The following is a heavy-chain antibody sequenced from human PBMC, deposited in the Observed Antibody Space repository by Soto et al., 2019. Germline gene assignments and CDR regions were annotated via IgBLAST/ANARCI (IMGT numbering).Heavy chain of an antibody. J-gene: IGHJ5*02. CDR3: ARLGRPQASRWFDP. V-gene: IGHV4-34*01. CDR2: INHSGST. Sequence: QVQLQQWGAGLLKPSETLSLTCAVYGGSFSGYYWSWIRQPPGKGLEWIGEINHSGSTNYNPSLKSRVTISVDTSKNQFSLKLSSVTVADTAVYYCARLGRPQASRWFDPWGQGTLVTVSS. D-gene: IGHD7-27*01. CDR1: GGSFSGYY.